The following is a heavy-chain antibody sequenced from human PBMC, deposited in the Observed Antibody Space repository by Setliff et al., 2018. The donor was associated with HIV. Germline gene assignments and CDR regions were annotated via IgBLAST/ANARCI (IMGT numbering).Heavy chain of an antibody. CDR2: ISAYNGNT. CDR1: GYIFTNYG. J-gene: IGHJ5*02. D-gene: IGHD6-13*01. V-gene: IGHV1-18*01. Sequence: GASVKVSCKASGYIFTNYGITWVRQAPGRGLEWMGWISAYNGNTHYAQKFQGRVTMTTDTSTTTAYMELRSLRSDDTAVYYCARDPVPASSGTVWFDPWGQGTLVTVSS. CDR3: ARDPVPASSGTVWFDP.